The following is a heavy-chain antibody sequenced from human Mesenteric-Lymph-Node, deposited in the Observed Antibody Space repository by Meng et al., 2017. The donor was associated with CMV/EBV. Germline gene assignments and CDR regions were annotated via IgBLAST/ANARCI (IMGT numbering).Heavy chain of an antibody. CDR2: INHSGST. D-gene: IGHD5-12*01. V-gene: IGHV4-34*01. CDR1: GGSFSGYY. J-gene: IGHJ2*01. CDR3: ARRKVATRNWYFDL. Sequence: VYGGSFSGYYWSWIRPPPGKGLEWIGEINHSGSTNYNPSLKSRVTISVDTSKNQFSLKLSSVTAADTAVYYCARRKVATRNWYFDLWGRGTLVTVSS.